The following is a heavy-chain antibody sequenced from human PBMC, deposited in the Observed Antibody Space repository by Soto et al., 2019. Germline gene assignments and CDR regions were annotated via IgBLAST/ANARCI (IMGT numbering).Heavy chain of an antibody. CDR1: GFTFSSYA. Sequence: GGSLRLSCAASGFTFSSYAMSWVRQAPGKGLEYVSGISSNGVGTYCANSVQGRFTISRDNSKNTVYLQMGSLRPEDMAVYYCARRARPDFYYMDVWGKGATVTVSS. J-gene: IGHJ6*03. CDR3: ARRARPDFYYMDV. D-gene: IGHD6-6*01. CDR2: ISSNGVGT. V-gene: IGHV3-64*01.